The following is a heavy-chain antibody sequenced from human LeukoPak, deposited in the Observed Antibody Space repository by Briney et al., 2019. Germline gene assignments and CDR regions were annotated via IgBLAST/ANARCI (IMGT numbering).Heavy chain of an antibody. J-gene: IGHJ5*02. CDR2: IYTSGST. CDR3: AGLGLWLDP. Sequence: SETLSLTCTVSGGSISSYYWSWIRQPPGKGLEWIGYIYTSGSTNYNPSLKSRVTISVDTSKNQFSLKLSSVTAADTAVYYCAGLGLWLDPWGQGTLVTVSS. CDR1: GGSISSYY. V-gene: IGHV4-4*09.